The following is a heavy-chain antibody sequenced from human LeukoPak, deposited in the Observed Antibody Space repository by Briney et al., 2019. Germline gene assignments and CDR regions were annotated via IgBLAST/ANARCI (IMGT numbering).Heavy chain of an antibody. V-gene: IGHV1-69*13. CDR2: IIPIFGTA. CDR1: GGTFSSYA. CDR3: ARDLPWVRPHGAFDI. D-gene: IGHD7-27*01. J-gene: IGHJ3*02. Sequence: SVKVSCKASGGTFSSYAISWVRQAPGQGLEWMGGIIPIFGTANYAQKFQGRVTITADESTSTAYMELSSLRSEDTAVYYCARDLPWVRPHGAFDIWGQGTMVTVSS.